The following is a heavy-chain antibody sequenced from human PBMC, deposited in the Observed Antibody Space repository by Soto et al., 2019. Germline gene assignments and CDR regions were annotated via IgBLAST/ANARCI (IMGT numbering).Heavy chain of an antibody. J-gene: IGHJ4*02. CDR2: ISHDGRIK. Sequence: QVQLVESGGGVVQPGRSLRLSCAASGFTFSDYVMHWVRQLPGKGLEWVAVISHDGRIKYYADSVQGRFTISRDNSNNMLYLQMDSLKTDDTALFYCARRLEGASSHLLDYWGQGTLVTVSS. V-gene: IGHV3-30*03. D-gene: IGHD3-22*01. CDR1: GFTFSDYV. CDR3: ARRLEGASSHLLDY.